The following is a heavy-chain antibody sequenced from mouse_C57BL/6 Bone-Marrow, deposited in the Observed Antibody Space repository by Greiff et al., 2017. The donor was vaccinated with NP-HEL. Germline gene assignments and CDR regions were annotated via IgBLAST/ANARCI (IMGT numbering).Heavy chain of an antibody. D-gene: IGHD2-4*01. J-gene: IGHJ3*01. V-gene: IGHV5-6*01. CDR3: ARQDYDWFAY. CDR1: GFTFSSYG. Sequence: EVQLVESGGDLVKPGGSLKLSCAASGFTFSSYGMSWVRQTPDKRLEWDATSSSGGSYTYYPDSVKGRFTISRDNAKNTLYLQMSSLKSEDTAMYYCARQDYDWFAYWGQGTLVTVSA. CDR2: SSSGGSYT.